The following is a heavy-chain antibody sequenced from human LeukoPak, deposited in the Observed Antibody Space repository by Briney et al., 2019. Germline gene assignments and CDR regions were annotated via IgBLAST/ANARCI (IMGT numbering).Heavy chain of an antibody. Sequence: ASVKVSCKASGYTFTSYFMHWVRQAPGQGLEWMGIINPSDGSTSYAQKFQGRVTMTRDTSTTTVYMELSSLRSEDTAVYYYARAIAAAGAPDYWGRGTLVTASS. CDR2: INPSDGST. CDR1: GYTFTSYF. CDR3: ARAIAAAGAPDY. J-gene: IGHJ4*02. D-gene: IGHD6-13*01. V-gene: IGHV1-46*01.